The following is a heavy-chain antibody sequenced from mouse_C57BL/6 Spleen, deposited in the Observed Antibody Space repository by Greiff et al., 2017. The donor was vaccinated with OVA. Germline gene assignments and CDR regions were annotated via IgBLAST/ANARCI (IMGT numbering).Heavy chain of an antibody. V-gene: IGHV1-52*01. D-gene: IGHD2-3*01. CDR2: IDPSDSET. CDR3: ARGGGYSYWYFDV. Sequence: QVQLQQPGAELVRPGSSVKLSCKASGYTFTSYWMHWVKQRPIQGLEWIGNIDPSDSETHYNQKFKDKATLTVDKSSSTAYMQLSSLTSEDSAVYYCARGGGYSYWYFDVWGTGTTVTVSS. CDR1: GYTFTSYW. J-gene: IGHJ1*03.